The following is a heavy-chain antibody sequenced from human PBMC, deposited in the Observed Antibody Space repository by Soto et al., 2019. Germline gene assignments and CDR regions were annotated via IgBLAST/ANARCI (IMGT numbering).Heavy chain of an antibody. D-gene: IGHD5-12*01. Sequence: QVQLQESGPGLVKPSQTLSLTCTVSGDSISSGGYYWSWIRQPPGKGLQWIGYIYDSENTSFNPSLKRRVTISVDTSKTHFSLKLSSVTAAATAVYYCAKDGPGGSLDYWGPGSLVTVSS. CDR2: IYDSENT. V-gene: IGHV4-31*03. J-gene: IGHJ4*02. CDR3: AKDGPGGSLDY. CDR1: GDSISSGGYY.